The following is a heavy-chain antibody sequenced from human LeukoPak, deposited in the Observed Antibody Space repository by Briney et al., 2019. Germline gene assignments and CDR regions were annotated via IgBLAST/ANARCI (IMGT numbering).Heavy chain of an antibody. V-gene: IGHV4-61*02. D-gene: IGHD3-9*01. CDR1: GGSISSGSYY. CDR2: IYISGST. J-gene: IGHJ4*02. Sequence: SQTLSLTCTVSGGSISSGSYYWSWIRQPAGKGLEWIGRIYISGSTNYNPSLKSRVTMSVDTSKNQSSLKLSSVTAADTAVYYCAGTRNYDILTGYYNWGQGTLVTVSS. CDR3: AGTRNYDILTGYYN.